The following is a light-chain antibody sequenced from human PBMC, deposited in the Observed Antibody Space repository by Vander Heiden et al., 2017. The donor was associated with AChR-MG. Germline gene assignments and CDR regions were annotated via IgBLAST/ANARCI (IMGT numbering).Light chain of an antibody. CDR1: SGSVSTSYY. CDR3: VLYMGSGVWV. Sequence: QTVVTQEPSFSVSPGGTVTLTCGLSSGSVSTSYYPSWDQQTPGQAPRTLIYSTNTRSSGVPDRFSGSILGNKAALTITGAQADDESDYYCVLYMGSGVWVFGGGTKL. CDR2: STN. V-gene: IGLV8-61*01. J-gene: IGLJ3*02.